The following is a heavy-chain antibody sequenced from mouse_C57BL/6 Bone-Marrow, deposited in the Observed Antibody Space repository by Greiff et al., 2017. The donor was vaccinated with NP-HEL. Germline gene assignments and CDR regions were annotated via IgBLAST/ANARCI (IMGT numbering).Heavy chain of an antibody. Sequence: VQPGASVKISCKASGYSFTDYNMNWVKQSNGKSLEWIGVINPNYGTTSYNQKFKGKATLTVDQSSSTADMQLNSLTSEDSAVYYCARTFYDGYSYWYFDVWGTGTTVTVSS. J-gene: IGHJ1*03. CDR3: ARTFYDGYSYWYFDV. D-gene: IGHD2-3*01. CDR2: INPNYGTT. V-gene: IGHV1-39*01. CDR1: GYSFTDYN.